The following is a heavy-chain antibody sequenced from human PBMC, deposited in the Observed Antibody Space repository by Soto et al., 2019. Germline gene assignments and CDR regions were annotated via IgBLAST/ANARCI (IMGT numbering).Heavy chain of an antibody. D-gene: IGHD2-15*01. CDR2: IYLGDSET. CDR1: GYIFANCW. V-gene: IGHV5-51*01. J-gene: IGHJ4*02. CDR3: AVTTSGGNYNPFDY. Sequence: PGKSQQLSFKGSGYIFANCWIGCVRQMPGKGLEWMGIIYLGDSETRYSPSFQGQVTISADKSISTAYLQWSSLKASDTAMYYCAVTTSGGNYNPFDYWGQGTLVTVSA.